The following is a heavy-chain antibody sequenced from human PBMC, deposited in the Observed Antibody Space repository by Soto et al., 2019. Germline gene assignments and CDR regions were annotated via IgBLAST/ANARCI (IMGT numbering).Heavy chain of an antibody. CDR3: ARRGVLPDY. V-gene: IGHV1-18*01. CDR2: ISADNGIT. J-gene: IGHJ4*02. D-gene: IGHD3-10*01. Sequence: QVQLVQSGAEVKKPGSSVKVSCKASGYTFSRYGVTWVRQAPGQGLEWMGWISADNGITNYAQKLQGRVTMTTDTPTSTAYMELRSLRSDDTAVYYCARRGVLPDYWGQGTLVTVSS. CDR1: GYTFSRYG.